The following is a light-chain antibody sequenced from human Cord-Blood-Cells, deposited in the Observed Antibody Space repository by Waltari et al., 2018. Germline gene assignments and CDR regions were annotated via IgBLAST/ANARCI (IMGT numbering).Light chain of an antibody. CDR1: TRHCGGYYS. CDR3: CSYAGSYTLV. V-gene: IGLV2-11*01. CDR2: DVS. Sequence: QSALTHPPPMHGPSGQPVPLSCTGTTRHCGGYYSVSWYQQHPGKAPKLMIYDVSKRPSGVPDRFSGSKSGNTASLTISGLQAEDEADYYCCSYAGSYTLVFGGGTKLTVL. J-gene: IGLJ3*02.